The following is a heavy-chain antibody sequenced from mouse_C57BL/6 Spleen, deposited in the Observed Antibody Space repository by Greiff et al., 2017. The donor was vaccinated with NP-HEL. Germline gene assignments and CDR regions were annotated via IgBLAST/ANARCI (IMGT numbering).Heavy chain of an antibody. V-gene: IGHV1-69*01. CDR2: IDPSDSYT. CDR3: ARSYYGSSYRYAMDY. J-gene: IGHJ4*01. CDR1: GYTFTSYW. D-gene: IGHD1-1*01. Sequence: QVQLQQPGAELVMPGASVKLSCKASGYTFTSYWMHWVKQRPGQGLEWIGEIDPSDSYTNYNQKFKGKSTLTVDKSSSTAYKQLSSLTSEDSAVYYCARSYYGSSYRYAMDYWGQGTSVTVSS.